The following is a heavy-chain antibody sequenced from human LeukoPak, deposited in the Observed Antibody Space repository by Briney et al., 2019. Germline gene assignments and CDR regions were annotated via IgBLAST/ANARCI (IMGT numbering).Heavy chain of an antibody. CDR3: AKGPYYYDSSGRSDY. V-gene: IGHV3-30*18. Sequence: GRSLRLSSAASGFTFSSYGMHWVRQAPGKGLEWVAVISYDGSNKYYADSVKGRFTISRDNSKNTLYLQMNSLRAEDTAVYYCAKGPYYYDSSGRSDYWGQGTLVTVSS. D-gene: IGHD3-22*01. CDR2: ISYDGSNK. J-gene: IGHJ4*02. CDR1: GFTFSSYG.